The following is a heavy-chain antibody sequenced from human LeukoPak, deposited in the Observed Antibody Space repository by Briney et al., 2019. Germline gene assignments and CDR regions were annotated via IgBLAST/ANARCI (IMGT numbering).Heavy chain of an antibody. CDR3: AKVVGATVFDY. CDR2: ISYDGSNK. CDR1: GFTFSSYS. Sequence: GGSLRLSCAASGFTFSSYSMNWVRQAPGKGLEWVAVISYDGSNKYCADSVKGRFTISRDNSKNTLYLQMNSLRAEDTAVYYCAKVVGATVFDYWGQGTLVTVSS. J-gene: IGHJ4*02. V-gene: IGHV3-30*18. D-gene: IGHD1-26*01.